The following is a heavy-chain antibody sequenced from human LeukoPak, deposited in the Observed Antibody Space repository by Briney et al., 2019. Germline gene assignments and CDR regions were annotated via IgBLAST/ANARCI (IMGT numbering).Heavy chain of an antibody. Sequence: PGGSLRLSCAASGFTVSSTYMSWVRHSPGKGLEWVSVVYKDGKMFYIDSVKGRFAISRDTSKNTVYLQMNNLRAEDTAVYYCASRHCSGGDCYFAGADPFDHWGQGTLVTVSS. CDR3: ASRHCSGGDCYFAGADPFDH. J-gene: IGHJ4*02. CDR1: GFTVSSTY. D-gene: IGHD2-21*01. CDR2: VYKDGKM. V-gene: IGHV3-53*01.